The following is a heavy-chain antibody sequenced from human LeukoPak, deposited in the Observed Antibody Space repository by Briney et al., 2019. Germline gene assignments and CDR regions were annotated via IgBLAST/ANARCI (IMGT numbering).Heavy chain of an antibody. V-gene: IGHV3-7*03. Sequence: GGSLRLSCAASGFTFSSYWMSWVRQAPGKGLEWVANIKQDGSEKYYVDSVKGRFTISRDNAKNSLYLQMNSLRAEDTAAYYCARDIPITMVRGVIIGPWFDPWGQGTLVTVSS. CDR1: GFTFSSYW. CDR3: ARDIPITMVRGVIIGPWFDP. J-gene: IGHJ5*02. D-gene: IGHD3-10*01. CDR2: IKQDGSEK.